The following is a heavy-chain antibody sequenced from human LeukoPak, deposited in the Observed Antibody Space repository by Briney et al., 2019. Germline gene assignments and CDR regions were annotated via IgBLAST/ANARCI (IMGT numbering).Heavy chain of an antibody. J-gene: IGHJ4*02. CDR3: ARQWPY. CDR1: GFTFSSYE. Sequence: GGSLRLSCAASGFTFSSYEMHWVRQAPGEGLEWVSYISGSGSVTFYADSVKGRFTVSRDNTKNSLYLQMNSLRAEDTAVYYCARQWPYWGQGTLVTVSS. V-gene: IGHV3-48*03. CDR2: ISGSGSVT. D-gene: IGHD6-19*01.